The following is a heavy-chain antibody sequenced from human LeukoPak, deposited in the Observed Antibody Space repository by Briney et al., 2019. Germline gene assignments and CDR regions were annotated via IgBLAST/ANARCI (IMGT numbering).Heavy chain of an antibody. J-gene: IGHJ3*02. D-gene: IGHD6-19*01. Sequence: ASVKVSCKASGYTFTSYYMHWVRQAPGQGLEWMGWINPNSGGTNYAQKFQGRVTMTRDTSISTAYMELSRLRSDDTAVYYCARDIAVAATDAFDIWGEGTMVTVS. CDR2: INPNSGGT. V-gene: IGHV1-2*02. CDR3: ARDIAVAATDAFDI. CDR1: GYTFTSYY.